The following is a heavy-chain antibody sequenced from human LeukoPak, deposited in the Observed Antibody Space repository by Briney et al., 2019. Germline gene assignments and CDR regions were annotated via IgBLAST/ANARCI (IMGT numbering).Heavy chain of an antibody. CDR1: GFTFSSYA. Sequence: GGSLRLSCAASGFTFSSYAMHWARQAPGKGLEWVAVISYDGSNKYYADSVKGRFTISRDNSKNTLYLQMNSLRAEDTAVYYCARGQEWELLYHAAPDYWGQGTLVTVSS. CDR3: ARGQEWELLYHAAPDY. V-gene: IGHV3-30*04. J-gene: IGHJ4*02. CDR2: ISYDGSNK. D-gene: IGHD1-26*01.